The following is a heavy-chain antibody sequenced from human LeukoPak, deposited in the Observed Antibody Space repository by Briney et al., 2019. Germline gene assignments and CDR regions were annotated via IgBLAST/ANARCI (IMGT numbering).Heavy chain of an antibody. Sequence: ASVKVSCKASGGTFSSYAISWVRQAPGQGLEWMGGIIPIFGTANYAQKFQGRVTITTDESTSTAYMELSSLRSEDTAVYYCARVQLELYYYYYMDVWGKGTTATVSS. D-gene: IGHD1-1*01. CDR1: GGTFSSYA. J-gene: IGHJ6*03. CDR3: ARVQLELYYYYYMDV. CDR2: IIPIFGTA. V-gene: IGHV1-69*05.